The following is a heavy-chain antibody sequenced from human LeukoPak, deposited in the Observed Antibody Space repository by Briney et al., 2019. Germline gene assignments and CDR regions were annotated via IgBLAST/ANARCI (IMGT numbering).Heavy chain of an antibody. V-gene: IGHV1-2*02. CDR3: AREIRKGQWPVFALNY. CDR2: INPNNGGT. Sequence: ASVKVSCKASGYTFTGHYMHWLRQAPEQGLEWMGWINPNNGGTNYAQKFQGRVTVTRDTSISTAYTELSRLRSDDTAVYYCAREIRKGQWPVFALNYWGQGTLVTVSS. D-gene: IGHD6-19*01. CDR1: GYTFTGHY. J-gene: IGHJ4*02.